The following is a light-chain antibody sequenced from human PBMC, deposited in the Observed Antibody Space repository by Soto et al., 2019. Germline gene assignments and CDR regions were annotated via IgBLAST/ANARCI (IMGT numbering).Light chain of an antibody. J-gene: IGKJ4*01. Sequence: IGMSQSPATLSVSPGERATLSCRASQSVSSNLAWYQQKPGQGPRLLIYGASTRATDIPGRFSGSGSGTEFTLTISSLQSEDFAVYYCQQYSNWPPLTFGGGTKVDI. V-gene: IGKV3-15*01. CDR3: QQYSNWPPLT. CDR2: GAS. CDR1: QSVSSN.